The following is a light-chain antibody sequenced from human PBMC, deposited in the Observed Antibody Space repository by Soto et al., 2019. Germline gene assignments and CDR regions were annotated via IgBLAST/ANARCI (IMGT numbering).Light chain of an antibody. V-gene: IGKV1-5*03. CDR2: RAS. CDR3: QQYNTFSFT. CDR1: RAISDW. J-gene: IGKJ2*01. Sequence: DIKMTQSPSTLSASLGDRVTITCRASRAISDWLAWYQQRPGKAPKLLIYRASRLESGVPSRFSGSGSGTEFTLTISGLQPDDFATYYCQQYNTFSFTFGQGTKLEI.